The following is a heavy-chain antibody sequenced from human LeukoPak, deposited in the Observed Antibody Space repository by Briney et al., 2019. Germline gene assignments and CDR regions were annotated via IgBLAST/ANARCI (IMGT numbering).Heavy chain of an antibody. CDR2: ISSSSSYI. D-gene: IGHD4-17*01. Sequence: PGGSLRLSCAASGFTFSNYWMHWVRQAPGKGLEWVSSISSSSSYIYYADSVKGRFTISRDNAKNSLYLQMNSLRAEDTAVYHCARLTTTVTTPFDYWGQGTLVTVSS. CDR3: ARLTTTVTTPFDY. J-gene: IGHJ4*02. CDR1: GFTFSNYW. V-gene: IGHV3-21*01.